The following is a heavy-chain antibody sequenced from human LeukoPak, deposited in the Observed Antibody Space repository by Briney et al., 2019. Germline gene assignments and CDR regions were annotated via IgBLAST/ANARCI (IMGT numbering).Heavy chain of an antibody. CDR3: ARDTNTMVRGVIGY. CDR1: GFTFSSYS. V-gene: IGHV3-21*01. J-gene: IGHJ4*02. Sequence: GGSLRLSCAASGFTFSSYSMNWVRQAPGKGLEWVSSISSSSSYIYYADSVKGRFTISRDNAKNLLYLQMNSLRAEDTAVYYCARDTNTMVRGVIGYWGQGTLVTVSS. D-gene: IGHD3-10*01. CDR2: ISSSSSYI.